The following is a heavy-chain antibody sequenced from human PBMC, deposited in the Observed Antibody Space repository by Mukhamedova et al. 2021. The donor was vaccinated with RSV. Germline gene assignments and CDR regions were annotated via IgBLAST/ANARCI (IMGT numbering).Heavy chain of an antibody. V-gene: IGHV3-21*01. CDR3: ARPTYYDTSGYSVGYFQH. CDR2: ISSRSTYI. J-gene: IGHJ1*01. Sequence: WVRQAPGKGLEWVSSISSRSTYIYYADSVKGRFTISRDNAKNSLYLQMDSLSAEDTAVYYCARPTYYDTSGYSVGYFQHCGQG. D-gene: IGHD3-22*01.